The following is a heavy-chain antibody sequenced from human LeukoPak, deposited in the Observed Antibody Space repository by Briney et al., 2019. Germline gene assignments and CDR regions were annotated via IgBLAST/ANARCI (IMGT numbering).Heavy chain of an antibody. CDR1: GHTFSSYW. CDR2: IYPDASDI. CDR3: ATTPYHSSNGYPDY. Sequence: GESLKISCKNSGHTFSSYWTGWARPMPGKGLEWMGIIYPDASDIRYSPSFQGQVTISADKSINTAYLQWSSLKASDTAIYYCATTPYHSSNGYPDYWGQGTPVTVSS. D-gene: IGHD3-22*01. J-gene: IGHJ4*02. V-gene: IGHV5-51*01.